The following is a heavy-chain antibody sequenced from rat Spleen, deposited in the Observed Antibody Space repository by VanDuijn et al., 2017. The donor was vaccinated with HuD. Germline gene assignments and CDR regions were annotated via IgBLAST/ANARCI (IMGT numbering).Heavy chain of an antibody. CDR1: GFTFSNYY. V-gene: IGHV5-25*01. CDR3: VRYSGKYYGYNFLDY. D-gene: IGHD1-9*01. J-gene: IGHJ2*01. CDR2: ISTGGST. Sequence: EVQLVESGGGLVQPGRSMKLSCAASGFTFSNYYMAWVRQAPTKGLEWVASISTGGSTYYRDSVKGRFTISRHTTEGSLNLEMDSLRSEDTATYYCVRYSGKYYGYNFLDYWGQGVMVTVSS.